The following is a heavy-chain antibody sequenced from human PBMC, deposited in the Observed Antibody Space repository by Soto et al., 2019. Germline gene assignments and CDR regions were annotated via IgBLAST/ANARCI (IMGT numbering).Heavy chain of an antibody. CDR1: GYSFTRYW. D-gene: IGHD5-12*01. CDR2: IYPGDSDT. V-gene: IGHV5-51*01. J-gene: IGHJ3*02. CDR3: ARASDYDAFDI. Sequence: GESLKISCTGSGYSFTRYWIGWVRQMPGKGLEWMGIIYPGDSDTRYSPSFQGQVTISADKSISTAYLQWSSLKASDTAMYYCARASDYDAFDIWGQGTMVTVSS.